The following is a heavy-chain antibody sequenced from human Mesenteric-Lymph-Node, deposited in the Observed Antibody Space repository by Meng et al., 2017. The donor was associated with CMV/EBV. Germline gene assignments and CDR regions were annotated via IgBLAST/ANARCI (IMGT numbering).Heavy chain of an antibody. V-gene: IGHV3-23*01. Sequence: GGSLRLSCAASGFTFSNYAMNWVRQAPGKGLEWVSAISGSGDSTYYADSVKGRFTISRDNSRNTLYLQTNSLRAEDTAVYYCARAVAGAGPPHGMDVWGQGTTVTVSS. D-gene: IGHD6-13*01. CDR2: ISGSGDST. J-gene: IGHJ6*02. CDR3: ARAVAGAGPPHGMDV. CDR1: GFTFSNYA.